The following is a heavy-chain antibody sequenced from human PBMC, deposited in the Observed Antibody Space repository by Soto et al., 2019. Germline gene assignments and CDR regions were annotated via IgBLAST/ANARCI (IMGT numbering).Heavy chain of an antibody. CDR1: GYTFTSYD. J-gene: IGHJ6*03. V-gene: IGHV1-8*01. Sequence: ASVKVSCKASGYTFTSYDINWVRQATGQGLEWKGWMNPNSGNTGYAQKFQGRVTMTRNTSISTAYMELSSLRSEDTAVYYCARGRRNSYRPAYYYYYMDVWGKGTTVTVSS. CDR2: MNPNSGNT. CDR3: ARGRRNSYRPAYYYYYMDV. D-gene: IGHD5-18*01.